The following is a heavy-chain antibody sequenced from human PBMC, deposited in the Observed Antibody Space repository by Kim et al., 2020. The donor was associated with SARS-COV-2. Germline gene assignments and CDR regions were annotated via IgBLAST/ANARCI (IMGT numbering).Heavy chain of an antibody. Sequence: ASVKVSCKASGYTFTSYGIRWVRQAPGQGLEWMGWISTNNGNTNYAQKFQGRVTLTTDTSTSTAYVELRSLRSDDTALYYCARGANSWGQGTLVTVSS. J-gene: IGHJ4*02. CDR1: GYTFTSYG. CDR2: ISTNNGNT. V-gene: IGHV1-18*01. CDR3: ARGANS.